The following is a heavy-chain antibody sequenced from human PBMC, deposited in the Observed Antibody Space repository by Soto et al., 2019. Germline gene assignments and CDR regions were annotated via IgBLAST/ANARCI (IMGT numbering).Heavy chain of an antibody. CDR1: GGSISRCGYS. D-gene: IGHD3-10*01. CDR3: ARAIFGGMAV. Sequence: SETLCVSWGGSGGSISRCGYSGSWIRQPPGTGLEWIGYIYHSGSTYYNPSLKSRVTISVDRSKNQFSLKLSSVTAADTAVYYCARAIFGGMAVWGQGTTVT. CDR2: IYHSGST. V-gene: IGHV4-30-2*01. J-gene: IGHJ6*02.